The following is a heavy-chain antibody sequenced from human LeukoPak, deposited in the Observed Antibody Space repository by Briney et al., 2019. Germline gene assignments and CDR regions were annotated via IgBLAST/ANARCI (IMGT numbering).Heavy chain of an antibody. D-gene: IGHD3-3*01. CDR2: ISAYNGNT. J-gene: IGHJ4*02. Sequence: ASVKVSCKASGYTSTSYGISWVRQAPGQGLEWMGWISAYNGNTNYAQKLQGRVTMTTDTSTSTAYMELRSLRSDDTAVYYCARGYDFWSGYSPFPYFDYWGQGTLVTVSS. V-gene: IGHV1-18*01. CDR3: ARGYDFWSGYSPFPYFDY. CDR1: GYTSTSYG.